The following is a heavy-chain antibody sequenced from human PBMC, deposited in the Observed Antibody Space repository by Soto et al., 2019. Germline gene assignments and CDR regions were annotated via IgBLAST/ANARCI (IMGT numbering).Heavy chain of an antibody. V-gene: IGHV4-59*01. CDR2: IYFRGST. CDR3: ARVWGGAFDF. Sequence: SETLSLTCTVSGGSIRSYYWSWIRQPPGKGLEWIGYIYFRGSTNYNPSLKSRVTISVDTSKNRFSLRLSSVTAADTAVYYCARVWGGAFDFWGQGTMVTVS. CDR1: GGSIRSYY. J-gene: IGHJ3*01. D-gene: IGHD3-10*01.